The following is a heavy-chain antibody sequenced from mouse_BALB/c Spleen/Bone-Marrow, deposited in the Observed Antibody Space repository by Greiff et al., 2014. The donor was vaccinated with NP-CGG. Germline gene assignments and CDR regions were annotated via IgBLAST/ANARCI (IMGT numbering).Heavy chain of an antibody. V-gene: IGHV1-87*01. Sequence: QVQLKQSGAELARPGASVKLSCKASGYTFTSYWMQWVKQRPGQGLEWIGAIYPGDGDTRYTQKFKGKATLTADKSSNTAYMQLSSLASEDSAVYYCARGDGYDGRSWFAYWGQGTLFTVSA. J-gene: IGHJ3*01. CDR2: IYPGDGDT. D-gene: IGHD2-2*01. CDR1: GYTFTSYW. CDR3: ARGDGYDGRSWFAY.